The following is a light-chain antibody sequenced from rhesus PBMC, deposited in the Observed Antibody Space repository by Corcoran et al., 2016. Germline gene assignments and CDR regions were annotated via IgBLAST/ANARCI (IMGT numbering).Light chain of an antibody. J-gene: IGKJ3*01. CDR2: ALS. V-gene: IGKV3-31*02. CDR1: QSISSN. Sequence: EIVMTQSPATLSLFPGERATLSGRASQSISSNLAWYQQKPGQAPRLLIYALSNRASGTPARVSGTGSGTDFTLIISRLDPEDSALYYCQETSDPFSFGPGTKLDIK. CDR3: QETSDPFS.